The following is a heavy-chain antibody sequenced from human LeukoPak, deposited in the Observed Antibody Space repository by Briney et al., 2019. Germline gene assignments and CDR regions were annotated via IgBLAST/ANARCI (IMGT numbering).Heavy chain of an antibody. D-gene: IGHD3-22*01. V-gene: IGHV4-39*01. CDR1: AGSISSSSYY. CDR3: ARLMIVVVTSFDY. J-gene: IGHJ4*02. CDR2: IYYSGST. Sequence: SETLSLTCTVSAGSISSSSYYWGWIRQPPGKVLEWIGSIYYSGSTYYNPSLKSRVTISVDTSKNQFSLKLSSVTAADTAVYYCARLMIVVVTSFDYWGQGTLVTVSS.